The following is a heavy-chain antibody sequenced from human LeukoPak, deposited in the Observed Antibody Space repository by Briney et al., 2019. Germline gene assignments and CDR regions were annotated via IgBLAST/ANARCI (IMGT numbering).Heavy chain of an antibody. Sequence: SETLSLTCTVSGGSTSSGGYYWIWIRQHPGKGLEWLGFMHQSGSATYNPSLQGRVAISGDSSKNQFSLKLSSVTAADTAVYYCARVDYSSSVSYINWFDPWGQGTLVTVSS. D-gene: IGHD3-10*01. CDR3: ARVDYSSSVSYINWFDP. CDR2: MHQSGSA. V-gene: IGHV4-31*03. J-gene: IGHJ5*02. CDR1: GGSTSSGGYY.